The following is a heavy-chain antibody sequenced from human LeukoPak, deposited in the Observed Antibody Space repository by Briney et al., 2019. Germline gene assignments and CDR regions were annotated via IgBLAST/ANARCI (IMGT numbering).Heavy chain of an antibody. V-gene: IGHV3-30*03. Sequence: PGGSLRLSCAASGFTFSSYGMHWVRQAPGKGLEWVAVISYDGSNKYYADSVKGRFTISRDNSKNTLYLQMNSLRAEDTAVYYCTYSGSSGVDYWGQGTLVTVSS. D-gene: IGHD1-26*01. CDR3: TYSGSSGVDY. CDR2: ISYDGSNK. J-gene: IGHJ4*02. CDR1: GFTFSSYG.